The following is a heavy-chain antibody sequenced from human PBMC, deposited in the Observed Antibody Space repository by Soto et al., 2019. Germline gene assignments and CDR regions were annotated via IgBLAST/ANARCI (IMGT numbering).Heavy chain of an antibody. D-gene: IGHD2-15*01. CDR3: ARDLSGRKYYYNGLDV. CDR1: GFTFSDFD. V-gene: IGHV3-21*01. Sequence: EVQLVESGGGLVKPGGSLRLSCAVSGFTFSDFDMSWVRQAPGKGLEWVSSITSNSVYVYYADSLKGRFTISRDNAKSSLYLQMNSLRADDTAVYYCARDLSGRKYYYNGLDVWGQGTTVTVSS. CDR2: ITSNSVYV. J-gene: IGHJ6*02.